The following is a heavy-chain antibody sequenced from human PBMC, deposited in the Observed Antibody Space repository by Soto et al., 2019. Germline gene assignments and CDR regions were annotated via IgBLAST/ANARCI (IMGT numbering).Heavy chain of an antibody. CDR1: GGSISNYY. Sequence: SETLSLTCTVPGGSISNYYWSWIRQPPGKGLEWIGYIYYSGNTIYNPSLNSRATISVDTSKNQFSLTLTSVTAADTAVYYCARFPTNGNNQYWGQGTLVTVSS. CDR3: ARFPTNGNNQY. D-gene: IGHD2-8*01. CDR2: IYYSGNT. J-gene: IGHJ4*02. V-gene: IGHV4-59*01.